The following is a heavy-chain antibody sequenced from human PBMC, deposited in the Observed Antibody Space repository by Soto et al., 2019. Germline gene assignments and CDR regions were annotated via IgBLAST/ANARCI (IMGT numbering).Heavy chain of an antibody. J-gene: IGHJ5*02. CDR2: ISHGGSST. V-gene: IGHV3-23*01. D-gene: IGHD3-10*01. CDR1: GVTFSNYD. CDR3: AKGSWVHHGSEGGNWLDP. Sequence: EVQLLESGGGLVQPGGSLRLSCAASGVTFSNYDMNWVRQAPGKGLEWVSGISHGGSSTYYADSVKGRFTISRDNSKNTLYLQMNSLRHEDTAVYYCAKGSWVHHGSEGGNWLDPWGQGTLVTVSS.